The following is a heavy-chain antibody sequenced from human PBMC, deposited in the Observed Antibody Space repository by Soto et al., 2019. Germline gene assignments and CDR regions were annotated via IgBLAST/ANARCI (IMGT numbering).Heavy chain of an antibody. V-gene: IGHV5-10-1*01. D-gene: IGHD2-2*02. CDR1: GYSFPIYW. CDR2: IDPSDSYT. Sequence: PGESLKISCKGSGYSFPIYWISWVRQMPGKGLEWMGRIDPSDSYTNYSPSFQGHVTISADKSISTAYLQRSSLKASDTAMYYCARHTFQYNWFAPWGQGTLVTVSS. CDR3: ARHTFQYNWFAP. J-gene: IGHJ5*02.